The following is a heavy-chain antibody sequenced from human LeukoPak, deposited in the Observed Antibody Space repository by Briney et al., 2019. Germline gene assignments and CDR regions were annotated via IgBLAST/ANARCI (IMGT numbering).Heavy chain of an antibody. Sequence: GGSLRLSCAASGFTLSSYGMHWVRQAPGKGLEWVAVIWYDGSNKYYADSVKGRFTISRDNSKNTLYLQMNSLRAEDTAVYYCARDIWFGELSVDYWGQGTLVTVSS. CDR2: IWYDGSNK. J-gene: IGHJ4*02. D-gene: IGHD3-10*01. V-gene: IGHV3-33*01. CDR3: ARDIWFGELSVDY. CDR1: GFTLSSYG.